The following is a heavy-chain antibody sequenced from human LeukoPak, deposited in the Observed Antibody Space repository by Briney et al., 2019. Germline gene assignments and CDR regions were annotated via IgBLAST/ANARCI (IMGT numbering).Heavy chain of an antibody. J-gene: IGHJ5*02. CDR2: TYYRSKWYN. CDR3: ASSGAAQNWFDP. CDR1: GDSLSINSAA. V-gene: IGHV6-1*01. Sequence: SQTLSLTCAISGDSLSINSAAWNWVRQSPSRGLEWLGRTYYRSKWYNDYAVSVKSRITINPDTSKNQFSLQLNSVTPEDAAVYYCASSGAAQNWFDPWGQGTLVTVSS. D-gene: IGHD6-13*01.